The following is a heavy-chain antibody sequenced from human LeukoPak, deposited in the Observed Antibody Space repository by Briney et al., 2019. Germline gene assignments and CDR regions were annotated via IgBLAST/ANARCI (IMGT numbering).Heavy chain of an antibody. CDR2: IYYSGST. J-gene: IGHJ6*02. D-gene: IGHD6-13*01. CDR3: ARVLSSSWPPYYYYGMDV. V-gene: IGHV4-59*01. CDR1: GGSISSYY. Sequence: PSETLSLTCTVSGGSISSYYWSWIRQPPGKGLEWIGYIYYSGSTNYNPSLKSRVTISVDTSKNQFSLKLSSVTAADTAVYYCARVLSSSWPPYYYYGMDVWGQGTTVTVSS.